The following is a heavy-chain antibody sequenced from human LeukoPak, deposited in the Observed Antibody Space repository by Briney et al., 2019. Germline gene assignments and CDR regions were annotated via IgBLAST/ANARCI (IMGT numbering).Heavy chain of an antibody. CDR2: ISGSGGST. J-gene: IGHJ4*02. Sequence: GGSLRLSCAASGFTFSSFDMSWVRQAPGKELEWVSAISGSGGSTYYADSVKGRFTISRDISKNTLYLQMNSLRAEDTAVYYCAKEGRVATIMGEFDYWGQGTLVTVSS. CDR3: AKEGRVATIMGEFDY. D-gene: IGHD5-12*01. CDR1: GFTFSSFD. V-gene: IGHV3-23*01.